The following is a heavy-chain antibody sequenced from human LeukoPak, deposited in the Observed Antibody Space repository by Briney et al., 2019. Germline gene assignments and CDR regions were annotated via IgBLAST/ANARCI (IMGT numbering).Heavy chain of an antibody. CDR2: ISWNSGSI. J-gene: IGHJ4*02. V-gene: IGHV3-9*01. Sequence: GGSLRLSCAASGFTFDDYAMHWVRQAPGKGLEWVSGISWNSGSIGYADSVKGRFTISRDNAKNSLYLQMNSLRAEDTALYYCAKDYYDSSGCNYFDYWGQGTLVTVSS. D-gene: IGHD3-22*01. CDR1: GFTFDDYA. CDR3: AKDYYDSSGCNYFDY.